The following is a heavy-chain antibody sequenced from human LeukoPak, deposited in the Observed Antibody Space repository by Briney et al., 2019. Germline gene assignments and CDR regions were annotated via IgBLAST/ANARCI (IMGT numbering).Heavy chain of an antibody. D-gene: IGHD2-2*01. CDR3: ARGTRSTSCYACYYYYGMGV. V-gene: IGHV4-34*01. CDR1: GGSFSGYY. Sequence: PSETLSLTCAVYGGSFSGYYWSWIRQPPGKGLEWIGEINHSGSTNYNPSLKSRVTISVDTSKNQFSLKLSSVTAADTAVYYCARGTRSTSCYACYYYYGMGVWGQGTTVTVSS. CDR2: INHSGST. J-gene: IGHJ6*02.